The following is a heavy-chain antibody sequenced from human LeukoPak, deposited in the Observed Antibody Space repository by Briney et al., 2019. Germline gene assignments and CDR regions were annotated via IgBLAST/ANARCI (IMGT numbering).Heavy chain of an antibody. CDR2: IVVGSGNT. CDR1: GFTFTSSA. Sequence: ASVKVSCKASGFTFTSSAMQWVRQARGQRLEWIGWIVVGSGNTNYAQKFQERVTITRDMSTSTAYMELGSLRSEDTAVYYCAALRVGATTFNAFDIWGQGTMVTVSS. D-gene: IGHD1-26*01. CDR3: AALRVGATTFNAFDI. V-gene: IGHV1-58*02. J-gene: IGHJ3*02.